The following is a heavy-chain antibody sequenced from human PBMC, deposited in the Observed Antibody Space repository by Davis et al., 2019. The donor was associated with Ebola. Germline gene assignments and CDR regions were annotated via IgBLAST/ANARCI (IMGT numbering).Heavy chain of an antibody. CDR2: TYYRSKWYT. Sequence: PSETLSLTCDISGDTVSSNTAAWNWIRQSPSRGLEWLGRTYYRSKWYTDYAVSVKSRITINPDTSKNQVSLQLNSVTPEDTAVYYCARYFDTGFDYWGQGTLVTVSS. V-gene: IGHV6-1*01. D-gene: IGHD3-9*01. CDR3: ARYFDTGFDY. J-gene: IGHJ4*02. CDR1: GDTVSSNTAA.